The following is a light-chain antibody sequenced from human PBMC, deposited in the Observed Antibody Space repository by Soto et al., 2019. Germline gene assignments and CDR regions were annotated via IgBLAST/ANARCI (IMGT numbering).Light chain of an antibody. CDR1: QRLPSGY. J-gene: IGKJ5*01. CDR2: VAS. Sequence: DILLTQSPGTLSLYPGARATLSCRASQRLPSGYLAWYQQKPGQAPRLLIYVASSRATGIPDRFSGSGSGTDFTLSISRLEPEDFAVYYCQQYGDSPRTFGQGTRREI. V-gene: IGKV3-20*01. CDR3: QQYGDSPRT.